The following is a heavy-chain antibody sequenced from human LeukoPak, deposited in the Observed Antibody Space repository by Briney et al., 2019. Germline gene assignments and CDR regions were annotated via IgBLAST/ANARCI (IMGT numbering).Heavy chain of an antibody. CDR3: ARGSGTGRPIFDS. Sequence: PSETLSLTCTVSGASISSYYWSWIRQPPGKGLEWIGYIYDSGSTKYNPSLKSRVTISVDTSKTQFSLKLTSVTAADTAVYFCARGSGTGRPIFDSWGQGILVTVSS. V-gene: IGHV4-59*01. D-gene: IGHD1/OR15-1a*01. J-gene: IGHJ4*02. CDR1: GASISSYY. CDR2: IYDSGST.